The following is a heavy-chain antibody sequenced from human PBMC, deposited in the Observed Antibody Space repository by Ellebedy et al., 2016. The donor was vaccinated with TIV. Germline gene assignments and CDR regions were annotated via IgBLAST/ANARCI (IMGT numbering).Heavy chain of an antibody. CDR1: GFTFSSYA. Sequence: GESLKISCAASGFTFSSYAMSWVRQAPGKGLEWVSAISGSGGSPYYADSVKGRFTISRDNSKNTLYLQMNSLRAEDTAVYYCARGHNHYYYGMDVWGQGTTVTVSS. CDR2: ISGSGGSP. D-gene: IGHD1-14*01. CDR3: ARGHNHYYYGMDV. J-gene: IGHJ6*02. V-gene: IGHV3-23*01.